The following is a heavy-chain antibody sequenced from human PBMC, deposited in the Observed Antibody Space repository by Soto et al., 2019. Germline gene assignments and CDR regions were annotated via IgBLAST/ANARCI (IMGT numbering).Heavy chain of an antibody. D-gene: IGHD1-20*01. CDR2: TRNKANSYTT. CDR3: VRASITATPYYFDY. J-gene: IGHJ4*02. V-gene: IGHV3-72*01. Sequence: GGSLRLSCAASGFTFSAHYMDWVRQAPGKGLEWVARTRNKANSYTTEYAASVKGRFTISRDDSKNSLYLQMNSLKTEDTAVYYCVRASITATPYYFDYWGQGTRVTVSS. CDR1: GFTFSAHY.